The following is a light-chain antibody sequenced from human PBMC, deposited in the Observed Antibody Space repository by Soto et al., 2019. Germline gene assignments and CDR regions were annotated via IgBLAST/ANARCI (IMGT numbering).Light chain of an antibody. CDR2: YDS. Sequence: SYELTQPPSGSVAPGKTARITCGGNNSGSKSVHWYQQKPGQAPVLVIYYDSDRPSGIPERFSGSNSGNTATLTISRVEAGDEADYYCQVWDSSSDHFVVFGGGTKLTVL. CDR3: QVWDSSSDHFVV. J-gene: IGLJ2*01. CDR1: NSGSKS. V-gene: IGLV3-21*04.